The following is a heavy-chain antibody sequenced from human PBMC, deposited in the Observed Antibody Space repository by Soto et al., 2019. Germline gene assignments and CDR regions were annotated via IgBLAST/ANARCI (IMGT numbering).Heavy chain of an antibody. Sequence: EVQLVESGGGLVQPGGSLRLSCAASGFTFSSYSMNWVRQAPGKGLEWVSYISSSSSTIYYADSVKGRFTISRDNAKNSLNLQMNSLREEDTAVYYCARDDVKDSGDYVLLDYWGQGTLVTVSS. CDR3: ARDDVKDSGDYVLLDY. J-gene: IGHJ4*02. V-gene: IGHV3-48*02. CDR2: ISSSSSTI. D-gene: IGHD4-17*01. CDR1: GFTFSSYS.